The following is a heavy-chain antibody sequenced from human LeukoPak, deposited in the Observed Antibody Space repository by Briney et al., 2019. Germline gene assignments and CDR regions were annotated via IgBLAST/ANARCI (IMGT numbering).Heavy chain of an antibody. CDR3: ASRMRDWCGATCYPDYFDS. CDR1: AGAGSSVGTY. CDR2: IYYSGST. D-gene: IGHD2-15*01. J-gene: IGHJ4*02. Sequence: SETLSLTCSVSAGAGSSVGTYWNGIRQHPGKGLEWIAYIYYSGSTSYSPSLKSRVTISVDTSKNQFSLKLSSVTAADKAAYFCASRMRDWCGATCYPDYFDSWGQGTLVTVSS. V-gene: IGHV4-31*03.